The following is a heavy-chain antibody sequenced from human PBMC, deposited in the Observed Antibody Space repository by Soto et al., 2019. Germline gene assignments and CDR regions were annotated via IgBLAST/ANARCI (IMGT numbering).Heavy chain of an antibody. CDR1: GYTFTSYD. D-gene: IGHD3-10*01. Sequence: ASVKVSCKASGYTFTSYDINWVRQATGQGLEWMGWMNPNSGNTGYAQKFQGRVTMTRNTSISTAYMELSSLRSEDTAVYYCAREGLGITMVRGVPLDYYGMDVWGQGTTVTVS. V-gene: IGHV1-8*01. CDR3: AREGLGITMVRGVPLDYYGMDV. CDR2: MNPNSGNT. J-gene: IGHJ6*02.